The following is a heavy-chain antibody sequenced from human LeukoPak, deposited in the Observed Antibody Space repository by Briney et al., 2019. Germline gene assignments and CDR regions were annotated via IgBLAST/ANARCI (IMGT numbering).Heavy chain of an antibody. CDR1: GFTFSSYE. Sequence: PGGSLRLSCAASGFTFSSYEMNWVRQAPGKGLEWVSYISSSGSTIYYADSVKGRFTISRDNAKNSLYLQMNSLRAEDTAVYYCARPKSSDDDQVWYFDLWGRGTLVTVSS. V-gene: IGHV3-48*03. CDR2: ISSSGSTI. D-gene: IGHD1-1*01. CDR3: ARPKSSDDDQVWYFDL. J-gene: IGHJ2*01.